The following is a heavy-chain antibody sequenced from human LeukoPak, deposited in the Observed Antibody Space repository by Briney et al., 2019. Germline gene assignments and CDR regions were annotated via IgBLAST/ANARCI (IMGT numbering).Heavy chain of an antibody. V-gene: IGHV4-34*01. CDR1: GGSFSGYY. D-gene: IGHD5-18*01. J-gene: IGHJ4*02. CDR2: INHSGST. CDR3: AREEDTAPY. Sequence: PSETLSLTCAVYGGSFSGYYWSWIRQPPGKGLEWIGEINHSGSTNYNPSLKSRVTISVDTSKNQFSLKLSSVTAADTAVYYCAREEDTAPYWGQGTLVTVSS.